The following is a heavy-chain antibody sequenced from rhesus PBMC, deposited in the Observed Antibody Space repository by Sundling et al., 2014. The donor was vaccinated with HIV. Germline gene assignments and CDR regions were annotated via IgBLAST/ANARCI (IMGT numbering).Heavy chain of an antibody. CDR2: INPYNGNT. CDR3: ARARWYFDL. CDR1: GYIFTDYF. V-gene: IGHV1S2*01. J-gene: IGHJ2*01. Sequence: QVHLVQSGAEVKKPGSSVKVSCKASGYIFTDYFMHWVRQAPRQGLEWMGWINPYNGNTKYAQKFQGRVTMTRDTSTNTAYMELSSLRSEDTAVYYCARARWYFDLWGPGTPXTISS.